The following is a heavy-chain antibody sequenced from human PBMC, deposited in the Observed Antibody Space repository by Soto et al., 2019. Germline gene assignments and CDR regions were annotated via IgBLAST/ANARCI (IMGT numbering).Heavy chain of an antibody. Sequence: RLSCAVSGFTVSDNYMSWVRQAPGKGLEWVSVIYSGGSTYYADSVKGRCTISRDKSKNTVYLQMNSVRAEDTAVYYCAREGVSQYYYHGMDVWGQGTTVTVS. J-gene: IGHJ6*02. CDR2: IYSGGST. V-gene: IGHV3-53*01. CDR3: AREGVSQYYYHGMDV. CDR1: GFTVSDNY. D-gene: IGHD3-10*01.